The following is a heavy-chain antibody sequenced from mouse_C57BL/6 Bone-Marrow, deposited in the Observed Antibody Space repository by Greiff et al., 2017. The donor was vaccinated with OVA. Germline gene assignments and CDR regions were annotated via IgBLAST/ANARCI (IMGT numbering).Heavy chain of an antibody. V-gene: IGHV1-81*01. CDR2: IYTRSGNT. CDR3: ARSYYGYAVVAY. Sequence: VQLQQSGAELARPGASVKLSCKASGYTFTSYGISWVKQRTGQGLEWIGEIYTRSGNTYYNEKFKGKATMTADKSSSTAYIELRSLTSEDSAVYFCARSYYGYAVVAYWGQGTLVTVSA. CDR1: GYTFTSYG. J-gene: IGHJ3*01. D-gene: IGHD2-2*01.